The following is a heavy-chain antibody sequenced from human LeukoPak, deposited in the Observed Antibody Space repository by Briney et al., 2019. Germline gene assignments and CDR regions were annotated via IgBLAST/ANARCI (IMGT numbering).Heavy chain of an antibody. CDR2: ISSSSSYI. D-gene: IGHD4-11*01. CDR1: GFTFSSYS. Sequence: GGSLRLSCAASGFTFSSYSMNWVRQAPGKGLEWVSSISSSSSYIYYADSVKGRFTISRDNAKNSLYLQMNSLRAEDTAVYYCHAAVTTWGQFDYWGQGTLVTVSP. V-gene: IGHV3-21*01. CDR3: HAAVTTWGQFDY. J-gene: IGHJ4*02.